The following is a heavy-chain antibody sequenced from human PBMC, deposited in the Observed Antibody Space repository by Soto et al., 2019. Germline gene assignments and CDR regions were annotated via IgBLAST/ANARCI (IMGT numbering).Heavy chain of an antibody. Sequence: LSLTCTVSGGSISSGDYYWSWIRQPPGKGLEWIGYIYYSGSTFYNPSLKNRVTISLDTSKIQFSLKLSSVTAADTAVYYCVRDGGDNWFAPWGQGTLVTVSA. D-gene: IGHD3-16*01. J-gene: IGHJ5*02. V-gene: IGHV4-30-4*01. CDR1: GGSISSGDYY. CDR3: VRDGGDNWFAP. CDR2: IYYSGST.